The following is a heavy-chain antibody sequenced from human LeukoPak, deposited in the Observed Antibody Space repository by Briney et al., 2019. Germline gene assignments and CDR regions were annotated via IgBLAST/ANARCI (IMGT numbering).Heavy chain of an antibody. J-gene: IGHJ5*02. CDR1: GGSFSGYY. Sequence: SETLSLTCAVYGGSFSGYYWSWIRQPPGKGLEWIGEIYHSGSTNYNPSLKSRVTISLDKSENQFSLKLSSVTAADTAVYYCSRLPDPWGQGTLVTVSS. CDR2: IYHSGST. CDR3: SRLPDP. V-gene: IGHV4-34*01.